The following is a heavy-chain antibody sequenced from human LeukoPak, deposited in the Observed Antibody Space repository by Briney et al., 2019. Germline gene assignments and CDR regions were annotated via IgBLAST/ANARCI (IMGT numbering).Heavy chain of an antibody. CDR1: GGSISSYY. CDR3: AREYCSSTSCYFDY. Sequence: SETLSLTCTVSGGSISSYYWSWIRQSPGKGLEWIGYIYYSGSTNYNPSLKSRVTISVATSKNQFSLKLSSVTVADTAVYYCAREYCSSTSCYFDYWGQGTLVTVSS. D-gene: IGHD2-2*01. V-gene: IGHV4-59*13. CDR2: IYYSGST. J-gene: IGHJ4*02.